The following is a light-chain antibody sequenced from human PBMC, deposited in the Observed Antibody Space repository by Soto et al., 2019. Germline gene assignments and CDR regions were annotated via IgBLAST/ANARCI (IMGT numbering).Light chain of an antibody. CDR1: QSISSC. J-gene: IGKJ5*01. Sequence: DIQLTQSPATLSLSAGERVTLSCRASQSISSCLAWYQQKPGQAPRLLIYDASNRATGVPYRFSGSGSGTDFAINISRLEPEDFAVYHCQQYGSSSIIPFGQGTRLEIK. V-gene: IGKV3-20*01. CDR2: DAS. CDR3: QQYGSSSIIP.